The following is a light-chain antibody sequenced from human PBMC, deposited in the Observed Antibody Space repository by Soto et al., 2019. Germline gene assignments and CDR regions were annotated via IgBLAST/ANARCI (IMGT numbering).Light chain of an antibody. J-gene: IGKJ5*01. Sequence: EIVLTQSPGTLSLSPGERATLSCRASQSVSSSYLAWYQQKPVQVPRLLIYGASSRATGIPDRFSGSGSGTDFTFTISRLEPEDFAVYYCQQYGSSPITFGQGTRLEIK. CDR2: GAS. V-gene: IGKV3-20*01. CDR1: QSVSSSY. CDR3: QQYGSSPIT.